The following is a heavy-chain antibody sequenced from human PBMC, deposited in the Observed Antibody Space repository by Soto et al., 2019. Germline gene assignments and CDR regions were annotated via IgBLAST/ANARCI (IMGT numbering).Heavy chain of an antibody. Sequence: EVELVESGGGLVLPGGSLRLSCAASGFAFFGYWMSWVRHVPGKGLEWLANIKQDGSNKYYLESVKGRFTISRDNDKDSLYLQMDSLRAEDTAIYYCVRGGGAFDLWGQGTMVTVSA. CDR1: GFAFFGYW. CDR2: IKQDGSNK. J-gene: IGHJ3*01. CDR3: VRGGGAFDL. D-gene: IGHD3-10*01. V-gene: IGHV3-7*04.